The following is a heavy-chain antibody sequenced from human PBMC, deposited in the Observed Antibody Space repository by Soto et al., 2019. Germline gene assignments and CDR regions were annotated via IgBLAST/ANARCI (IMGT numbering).Heavy chain of an antibody. CDR3: AAGTTVTTRFRHYYGMDV. CDR2: IVVGSGNT. J-gene: IGHJ6*02. CDR1: GFTFTSSA. D-gene: IGHD4-17*01. Sequence: ASVKVSCKASGFTFTSSAVQWVRQARGQRLEWIGWIVVGSGNTNYAQKFQERVTITRDMSTSTAYMELSSLRSEDTAVYYCAAGTTVTTRFRHYYGMDVWGQGTTVTVSS. V-gene: IGHV1-58*01.